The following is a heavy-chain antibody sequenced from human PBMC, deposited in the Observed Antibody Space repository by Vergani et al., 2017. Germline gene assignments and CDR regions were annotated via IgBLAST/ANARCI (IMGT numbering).Heavy chain of an antibody. J-gene: IGHJ4*02. V-gene: IGHV5-51*01. CDR3: AXGGATTSPPYFDY. CDR1: GYRFTMHW. Sequence: EVQLVQSGPEVKKPGESVKISCKASGYRFTMHWIGWVRQMPGKGLELMGLIYPGDSDTSYSPSFQGQVTISADKSISTAYLQWSSLKVSDTAMYYCAXGGATTSPPYFDYWGQGTLVTVSA. D-gene: IGHD1-26*01. CDR2: IYPGDSDT.